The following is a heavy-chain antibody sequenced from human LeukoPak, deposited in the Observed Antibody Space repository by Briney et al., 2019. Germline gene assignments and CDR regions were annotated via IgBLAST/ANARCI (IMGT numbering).Heavy chain of an antibody. CDR1: GFTFSSYG. J-gene: IGHJ4*02. V-gene: IGHV3-23*01. CDR3: AKDRAWLQFWS. CDR2: ISGSGGST. Sequence: GGSLRLSCAASGFTFSSYGMSWVRQAPGKGLEWVSAISGSGGSTYYADSVKGRFTISRDNSKNTVYLQVNSLRAEDTAVFYCAKDRAWLQFWSWGQGTLVTVSS. D-gene: IGHD5-18*01.